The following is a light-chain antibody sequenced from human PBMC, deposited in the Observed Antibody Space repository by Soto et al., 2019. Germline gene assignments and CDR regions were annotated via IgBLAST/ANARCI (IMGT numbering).Light chain of an antibody. CDR3: ATWDSSLRAEV. CDR2: DYN. V-gene: IGLV1-51*01. J-gene: IGLJ1*01. CDR1: TSNIGNNY. Sequence: QSVLTQPPSVSAAPGQKVTISCSGSTSNIGNNYVSWYQHLPGAAPKLLIYDYNRRPSGIPDRFSGSRSGTLATLGITGLQTGDEADYYCATWDSSLRAEVFGAGTKVTVL.